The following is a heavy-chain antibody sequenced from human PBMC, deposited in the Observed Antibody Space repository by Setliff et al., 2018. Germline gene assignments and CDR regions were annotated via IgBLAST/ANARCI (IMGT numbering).Heavy chain of an antibody. Sequence: SETLSLTCTVSGDSISNYYWIRQTAGKGLEWIGSIYAGEATYYNPSLESRVVISVDSSKKRFSLKVSSVTAADTAVYYCARAIVVVPPNALKVYFDHWGPGVRVTV. CDR2: IYAGEAT. CDR3: ARAIVVVPPNALKVYFDH. D-gene: IGHD2-2*01. J-gene: IGHJ4*02. CDR1: GDSISNYY. V-gene: IGHV4-4*07.